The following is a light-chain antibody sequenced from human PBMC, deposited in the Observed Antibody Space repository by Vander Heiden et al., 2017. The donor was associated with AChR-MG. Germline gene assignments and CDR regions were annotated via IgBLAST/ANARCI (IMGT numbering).Light chain of an antibody. CDR3: QQRA. Sequence: EIVVTQSPGTLSLSPGERATLSCRANQSVSSAFVAWYQQKPGQAPRLLIYGASSRATGIPDRFSGSGSGADFTLTISRLEPQDFGVYDCQQRAFGQGTKLEI. CDR1: QSVSSAF. V-gene: IGKV3-20*01. CDR2: GAS. J-gene: IGKJ2*01.